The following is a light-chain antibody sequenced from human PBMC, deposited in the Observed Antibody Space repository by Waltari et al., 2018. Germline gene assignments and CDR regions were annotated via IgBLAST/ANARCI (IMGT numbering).Light chain of an antibody. CDR3: FSAADNNLWV. J-gene: IGLJ3*02. Sequence: SSELTQPSSVSVSPGQTARITCSGDVLTKNYVRRFQQKPGQAPLLVIYRDIQRPSGIPERFSGSTSGTTVTLTISGAQIEDEADYYCFSAADNNLWVFGGGTKLTVL. CDR2: RDI. CDR1: VLTKNY. V-gene: IGLV3-27*01.